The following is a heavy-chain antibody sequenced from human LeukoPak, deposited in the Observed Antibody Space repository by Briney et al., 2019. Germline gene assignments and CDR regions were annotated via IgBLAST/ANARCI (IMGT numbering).Heavy chain of an antibody. J-gene: IGHJ3*02. V-gene: IGHV3-53*01. Sequence: PGGSLRLSCAASGFTVSTNYMTWARQAPGKGLEWVSVIYSGGSTYYADSVKGRFTISRDNSKKMLYLQMNSLRAEDTAVYYCARGWVLATGAFDIWGQGTMVTVSS. D-gene: IGHD2-8*02. CDR1: GFTVSTNY. CDR3: ARGWVLATGAFDI. CDR2: IYSGGST.